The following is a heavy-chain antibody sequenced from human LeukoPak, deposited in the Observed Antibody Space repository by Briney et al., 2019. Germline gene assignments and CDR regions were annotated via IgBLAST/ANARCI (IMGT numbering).Heavy chain of an antibody. D-gene: IGHD6-6*01. CDR3: ARRGGSSSRRSPIDY. Sequence: GGSLRLSCTASGFTLSDYWMTWVRQAPGKGPEWVANIKQDGSQRYYVDSARGRFTISRDSAKNSLFLQMNGLRAEDTAVYYCARRGGSSSRRSPIDYWGQGTLVTVSS. V-gene: IGHV3-7*01. CDR2: IKQDGSQR. CDR1: GFTLSDYW. J-gene: IGHJ4*02.